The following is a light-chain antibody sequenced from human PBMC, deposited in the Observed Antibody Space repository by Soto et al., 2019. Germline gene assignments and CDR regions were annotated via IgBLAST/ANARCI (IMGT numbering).Light chain of an antibody. CDR3: SSYTSSSTHWV. CDR2: EVS. Sequence: HSALTQPASVSGSPGQSITISCTGTSSDVSGYNYVSWYQQHPGKAPKLMIYEVSNRPSGVSNRFSGSKSGNTASLTISGLQAEDEADYYCSSYTSSSTHWVFGGGTKLTVL. CDR1: SSDVSGYNY. V-gene: IGLV2-14*01. J-gene: IGLJ3*02.